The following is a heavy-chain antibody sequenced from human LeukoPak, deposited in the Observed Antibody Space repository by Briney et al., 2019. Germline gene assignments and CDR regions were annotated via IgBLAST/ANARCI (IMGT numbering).Heavy chain of an antibody. CDR2: ISGSGGST. D-gene: IGHD3-22*01. V-gene: IGHV3-23*01. J-gene: IGHJ4*02. CDR1: GFTFSSYA. CDR3: AKERTRRRPGSGYYYVYFDY. Sequence: GGSLRLSCAASGFTFSSYAMSWVRQAPGKGLEWVSAISGSGGSTYYADSVKGRFTTSRDNSKNTLYLQMNSLRAEDTAVYYCAKERTRRRPGSGYYYVYFDYWGQGTLVTVSS.